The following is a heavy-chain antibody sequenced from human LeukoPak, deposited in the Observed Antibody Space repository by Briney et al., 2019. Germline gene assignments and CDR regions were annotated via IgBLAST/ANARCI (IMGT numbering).Heavy chain of an antibody. J-gene: IGHJ6*02. CDR3: ARALRITIFGVVALYYGMDV. Sequence: GRSLRLSCAASGFTFSSYAMHWVRQAPGKGLEWVAVISYDGSNKYYADSVKGRFTISRDNSKNTLYLQMNSLRAEDTAVYYCARALRITIFGVVALYYGMDVWGQGTTVTVSS. V-gene: IGHV3-30-3*01. CDR2: ISYDGSNK. CDR1: GFTFSSYA. D-gene: IGHD3-3*01.